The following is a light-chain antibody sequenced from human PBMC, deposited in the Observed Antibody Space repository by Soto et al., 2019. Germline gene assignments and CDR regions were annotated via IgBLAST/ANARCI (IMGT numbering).Light chain of an antibody. J-gene: IGLJ1*01. V-gene: IGLV2-23*01. CDR2: EGS. CDR1: SSDVGSYNL. CDR3: CSYAGSSTYV. Sequence: QSVLTQPASVSGSPGQSITISCTGTSSDVGSYNLVSWYQQHPGKAPKLMIYEGSKRPSGVSNRFSGSKSGNTASLTISGLQAEEEADYYCCSYAGSSTYVFGTATKVTVL.